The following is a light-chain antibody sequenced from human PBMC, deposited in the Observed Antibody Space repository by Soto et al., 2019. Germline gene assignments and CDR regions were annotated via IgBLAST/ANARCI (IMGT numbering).Light chain of an antibody. J-gene: IGKJ4*01. CDR2: GAS. CDR3: QQYNNWPAADT. Sequence: EIVMTQSPATLSVSPGERATLSCRASQSVSSNLAWYQQKPGQAPRLLIYGASTRATGIPARFSGSGSGTEFTLTISSLQSEDFAVYYCQQYNNWPAADTFGGGTKVEIK. V-gene: IGKV3-15*01. CDR1: QSVSSN.